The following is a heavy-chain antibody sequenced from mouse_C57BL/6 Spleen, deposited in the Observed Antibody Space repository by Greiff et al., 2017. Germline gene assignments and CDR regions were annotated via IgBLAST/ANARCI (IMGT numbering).Heavy chain of an antibody. V-gene: IGHV14-4*01. D-gene: IGHD2-3*01. CDR1: GFNIKDDY. CDR2: IDPENGDT. J-gene: IGHJ2*01. CDR3: TTHGYSPLDY. Sequence: VQLQQSGAELVRPGASVKLSCTASGFNIKDDYMHWVKQRPEQGLEWIGWIDPENGDTEYASKFQGKATITADTSTNTAYLQLSSLTSEDTAVYYCTTHGYSPLDYWGQGTTLTVSS.